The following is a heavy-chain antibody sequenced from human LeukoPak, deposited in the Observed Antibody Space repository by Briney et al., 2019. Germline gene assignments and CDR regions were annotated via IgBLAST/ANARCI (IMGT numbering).Heavy chain of an antibody. CDR1: GGSFSGYY. Sequence: SETLSLTCAVYGGSFSGYYWSWIRQPPGKGLEWIGEINHSGSTNYNPSLKSRVTISVDTSKNQFSLKLSSVTAADTAVYYCAGGRSRYSSSWYSSFDYWGQGTLVTVSS. J-gene: IGHJ4*02. CDR2: INHSGST. CDR3: AGGRSRYSSSWYSSFDY. D-gene: IGHD6-13*01. V-gene: IGHV4-34*01.